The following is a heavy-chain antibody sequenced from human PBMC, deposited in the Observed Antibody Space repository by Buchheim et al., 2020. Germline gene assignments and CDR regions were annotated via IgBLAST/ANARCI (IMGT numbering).Heavy chain of an antibody. V-gene: IGHV3-7*01. J-gene: IGHJ4*02. Sequence: EVQLVESGGGLVQPGGSLRLSCAASGFTFSSYWMSWVRQAPGKGLEWVANIKQDGSEKYYVDSVKGRFTISRDNAKNSLDLQMNSLRAEDTAVYYCARDSVTMVRGVIIRGGLDYWGQGTL. CDR3: ARDSVTMVRGVIIRGGLDY. CDR2: IKQDGSEK. CDR1: GFTFSSYW. D-gene: IGHD3-10*01.